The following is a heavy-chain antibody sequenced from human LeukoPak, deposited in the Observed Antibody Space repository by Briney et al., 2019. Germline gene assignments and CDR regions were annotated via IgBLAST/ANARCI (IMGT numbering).Heavy chain of an antibody. CDR2: IDSGGITI. CDR1: GFPFRSYE. CDR3: ARDSVGDLLDY. Sequence: GGSLRLFCEGCGFPFRSYEMNWLRQARGKGLEWVSHIDSGGITIYYADSVKGRFTISRDNAKNSIYLQMDSLRVEDTAIYYCARDSVGDLLDYWGQGTPVTVSS. V-gene: IGHV3-48*03. D-gene: IGHD4-17*01. J-gene: IGHJ4*02.